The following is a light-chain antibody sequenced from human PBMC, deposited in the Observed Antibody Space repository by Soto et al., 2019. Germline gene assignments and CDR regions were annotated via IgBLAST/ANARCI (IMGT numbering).Light chain of an antibody. CDR1: QSLLHSNGYNY. Sequence: DIVMTQSPLSLPVTPGEPASISCRSSQSLLHSNGYNYLDWYLQKPGQSPQLLIYGASSRATGTPGRFSGSGSGTDFTLTITRLEPEDFAVYYCQQYGSSPQTFGQGTKVDIK. CDR3: QQYGSSPQT. CDR2: GAS. V-gene: IGKV2-28*01. J-gene: IGKJ1*01.